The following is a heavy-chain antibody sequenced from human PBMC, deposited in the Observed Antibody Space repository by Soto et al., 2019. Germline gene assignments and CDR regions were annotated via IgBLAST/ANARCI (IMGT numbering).Heavy chain of an antibody. J-gene: IGHJ5*02. CDR3: ARAAPSATVDALIVQWFDP. V-gene: IGHV1-18*04. CDR2: TSAYNGNT. CDR1: GYPFSNYA. D-gene: IGHD1-26*01. Sequence: SVKVSCKASGYPFSNYAITWVRQAPGQGLEWMGWTSAYNGNTKYAQKFQGRVTMTTDTSTTTAHMELTSLRSDDTAVYYCARAAPSATVDALIVQWFDPWGQGTLVTVSS.